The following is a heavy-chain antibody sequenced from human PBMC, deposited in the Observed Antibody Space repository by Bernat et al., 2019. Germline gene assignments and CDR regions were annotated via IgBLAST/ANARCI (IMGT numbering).Heavy chain of an antibody. CDR1: GFTVSSNY. J-gene: IGHJ4*02. V-gene: IGHV3-66*02. CDR2: IYSGGST. D-gene: IGHD3-16*02. CDR3: ASRTYDYVWGSYRWGGLDY. Sequence: EVQLVESGGGLVQPGGSLRLSCAASGFTVSSNYMSWVRQAPGKGLEWVSVIYSGGSTYYADSVKGRFTISRDNSKNTLYLQMNSLRAEDTAVYYCASRTYDYVWGSYRWGGLDYWGQGTLVTVSS.